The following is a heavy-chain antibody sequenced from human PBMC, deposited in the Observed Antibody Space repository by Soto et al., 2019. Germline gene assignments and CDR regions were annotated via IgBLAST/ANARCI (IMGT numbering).Heavy chain of an antibody. D-gene: IGHD6-19*01. CDR3: TRAFGSGWYRAPDY. CDR2: ISDSGRSI. V-gene: IGHV3-48*02. CDR1: GFTFNSYS. J-gene: IGHJ4*02. Sequence: GGSLRLSCAASGFTFNSYSMNLVRQAPGKGLEWVSYISDSGRSIYYADSVSGRFTISRDNAKNSLYLQMNSLRDEDTAVYYCTRAFGSGWYRAPDYWGQGALVTVS.